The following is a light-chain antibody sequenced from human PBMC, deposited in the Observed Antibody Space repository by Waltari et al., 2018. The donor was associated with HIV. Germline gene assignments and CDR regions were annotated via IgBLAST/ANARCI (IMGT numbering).Light chain of an antibody. CDR1: ASDLRAYNY. Sequence: QSALTQPASVSGSPGQSITVSCSGTASDLRAYNYVSWFQQHPDKAPQLLIFDVNKRPSGVSNRFSGSKSGSTASLTISGLQPDDEADYFCCSYTTSGTWVFGGGTRMTVL. J-gene: IGLJ3*02. CDR2: DVN. CDR3: CSYTTSGTWV. V-gene: IGLV2-14*03.